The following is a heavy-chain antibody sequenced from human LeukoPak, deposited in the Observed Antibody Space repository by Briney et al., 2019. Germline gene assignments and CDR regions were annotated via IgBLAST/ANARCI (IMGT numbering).Heavy chain of an antibody. V-gene: IGHV1-69*13. CDR2: IIPIFGTA. D-gene: IGHD3-22*01. CDR1: GGTFSSYA. Sequence: SVKVSCKASGGTFSSYAISWVRQAPGQGLEWMGGIIPIFGTANYAQKFQGRVTITADESTSKAYMELSSLRSEDTAVYYCASPPITQVVTQYFQHWGQGTLVTVSS. J-gene: IGHJ1*01. CDR3: ASPPITQVVTQYFQH.